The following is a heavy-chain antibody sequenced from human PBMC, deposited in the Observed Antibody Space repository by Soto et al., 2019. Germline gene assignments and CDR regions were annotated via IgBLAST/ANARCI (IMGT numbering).Heavy chain of an antibody. V-gene: IGHV1-69*02. CDR1: GGTFSSYT. CDR2: IIPILGIA. D-gene: IGHD3-22*01. J-gene: IGHJ5*02. CDR3: ARWENYYDST. Sequence: QVQLVQSGAEVKKPGSSVKVSCKASGGTFSSYTISWVRQAPGQGLEWMGRIIPILGIANYAQKFQGRVTITADKSPGTAYMELSSLRSEDTALYYCARWENYYDSTWGQGTLLTVSS.